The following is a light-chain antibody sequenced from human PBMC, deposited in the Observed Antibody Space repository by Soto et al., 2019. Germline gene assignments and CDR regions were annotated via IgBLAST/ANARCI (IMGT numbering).Light chain of an antibody. CDR3: QQRSNWPPYT. Sequence: EIVLTQSPATLSLSPGERATLSCRASQSVSSYLAWYQQKPGQAPRLLIYDASNRATGIPARFSGSGSATDFTLTISSLEPEDFSVYYSQQRSNWPPYTFGQGTKLEIK. V-gene: IGKV3-11*01. CDR1: QSVSSY. J-gene: IGKJ2*01. CDR2: DAS.